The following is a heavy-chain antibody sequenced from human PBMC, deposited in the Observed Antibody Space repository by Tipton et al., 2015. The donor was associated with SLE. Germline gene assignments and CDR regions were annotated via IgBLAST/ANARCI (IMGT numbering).Heavy chain of an antibody. Sequence: TLSLTCTVSGGSISSGSYYWSWIRQPAGKGLEWIGHIYTTGNTNYNPSLKSRVTISVDTSKNHFSLKLTYVTAADTAVYFCARVNGADDYWGQGTLVTVPS. V-gene: IGHV4-61*09. CDR1: GGSISSGSYY. CDR2: IYTTGNT. J-gene: IGHJ4*02. D-gene: IGHD4-17*01. CDR3: ARVNGADDY.